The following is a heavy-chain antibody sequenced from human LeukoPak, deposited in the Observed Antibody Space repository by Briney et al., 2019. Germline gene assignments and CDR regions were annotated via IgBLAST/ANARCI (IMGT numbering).Heavy chain of an antibody. CDR2: INPDGSAT. Sequence: GGSLRLSCVASTFTFSSHWMLWGRQAPGKGLVWVSRINPDGSATSYADSVRGRFTISRDNAKDTLYLQMNSLRVEDTALYYCVGSKDVSYGLWPYWGQGTLVTVSS. CDR1: TFTFSSHW. CDR3: VGSKDVSYGLWPY. J-gene: IGHJ4*02. D-gene: IGHD1-26*01. V-gene: IGHV3-74*01.